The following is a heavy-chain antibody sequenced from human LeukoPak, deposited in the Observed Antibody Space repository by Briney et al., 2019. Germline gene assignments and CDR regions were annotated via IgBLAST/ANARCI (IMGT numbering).Heavy chain of an antibody. CDR3: ARGRDVVVTAILYWFDP. D-gene: IGHD2-21*02. CDR2: INHSGST. J-gene: IGHJ5*02. CDR1: GGSFSGYS. Sequence: PSETLSLTCAVYGGSFSGYSWSWIRQPPGKGLEWIGEINHSGSTNYNPSLKSRVTISVDTSKNQFSLKLSSVTAADTAVYYCARGRDVVVTAILYWFDPWGQGTLVTVSS. V-gene: IGHV4-34*01.